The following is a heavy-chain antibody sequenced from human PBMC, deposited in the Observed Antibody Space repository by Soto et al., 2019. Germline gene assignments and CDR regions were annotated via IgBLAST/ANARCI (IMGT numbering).Heavy chain of an antibody. V-gene: IGHV3-21*06. J-gene: IGHJ4*02. CDR3: ARESEDLTSNFDY. Sequence: GGSLRLSCAASGFTFSSYSMNWVRQAPGKGLEWVSSISSSSNYIYYGDSMKGRFTISRDNAKNSLYLEMNSLRAEDTAVYYCARESEDLTSNFDYWGQGTLVTVSS. CDR2: ISSSSNYI. CDR1: GFTFSSYS.